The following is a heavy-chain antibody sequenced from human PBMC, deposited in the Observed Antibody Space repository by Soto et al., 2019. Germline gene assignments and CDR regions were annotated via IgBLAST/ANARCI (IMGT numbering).Heavy chain of an antibody. V-gene: IGHV1-3*04. J-gene: IGHJ5*02. D-gene: IGHD5-12*01. CDR3: ARASSGYVT. Sequence: QVQLVQSGAEVKKPGASVKVSCKASGITYTTYAIHWVRQAPGQGLEWLGWINTGNGNTRYSHRFQVRVTLTTDASVSTAYMDLSTLTSEDTAVYYCARASSGYVTCGQGTLITVSS. CDR2: INTGNGNT. CDR1: GITYTTYA.